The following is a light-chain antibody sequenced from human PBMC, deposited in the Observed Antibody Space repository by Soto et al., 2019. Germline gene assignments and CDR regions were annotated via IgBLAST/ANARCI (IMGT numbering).Light chain of an antibody. Sequence: QSALTQPPSASGSPGQSVTISCTGTSSDVGGCKFVSWYQQYPGKAPKLIIYVVSKRPSGVPDRFSGSKSGNTASLTVSGLRAEDEADYYCSSCAGGNNPYVFGTGTKLTVL. CDR1: SSDVGGCKF. CDR2: VVS. CDR3: SSCAGGNNPYV. J-gene: IGLJ1*01. V-gene: IGLV2-8*01.